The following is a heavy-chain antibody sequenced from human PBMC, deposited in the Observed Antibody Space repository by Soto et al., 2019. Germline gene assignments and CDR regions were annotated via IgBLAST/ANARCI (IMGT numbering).Heavy chain of an antibody. CDR2: IYYSGST. Sequence: QVQLQESGPGLVKPSQTLSLTCTVSGGSISSGGYYWSWIRQHPGKGLEWIGHIYYSGSTYYNPSLKSRVTISVDTSKNHFSLKLSSVTAADTAVYYCAAYDSSTYNPDPEFDCWGQGILVTVSS. V-gene: IGHV4-31*03. D-gene: IGHD3-22*01. J-gene: IGHJ4*02. CDR1: GGSISSGGYY. CDR3: AAYDSSTYNPDPEFDC.